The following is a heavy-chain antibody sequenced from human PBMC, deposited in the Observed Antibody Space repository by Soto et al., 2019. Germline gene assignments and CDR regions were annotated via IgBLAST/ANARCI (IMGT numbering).Heavy chain of an antibody. CDR3: ASTGDGYYYYGMDV. J-gene: IGHJ6*02. V-gene: IGHV4-39*01. CDR2: IYYSGST. CDR1: GGSISSSSYY. D-gene: IGHD4-17*01. Sequence: PSETLSLTCTVSGGSISSSSYYWGWIRQPPGKGLEWIGSIYYSGSTYYNPSLKSRVTISVDTSKNQFSLKLSSVTAADTAVYYCASTGDGYYYYGMDVWGQGTTVTVSS.